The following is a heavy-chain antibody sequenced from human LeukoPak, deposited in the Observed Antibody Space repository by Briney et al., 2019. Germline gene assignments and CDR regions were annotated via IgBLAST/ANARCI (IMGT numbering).Heavy chain of an antibody. CDR3: ARGSTARYYYDRSGYYRGAVDY. CDR2: ISAYNGNT. V-gene: IGHV1-18*01. CDR1: GYTFTTYG. J-gene: IGHJ4*02. D-gene: IGHD3-22*01. Sequence: ASVKVSCKASGYTFTTYGISWVRQAPGQGLEWMGWISAYNGNTNYAQKFQGRVTMTTDTSTSTAYMELRSLRSDDTAVYYCARGSTARYYYDRSGYYRGAVDYWGQGTLVTISS.